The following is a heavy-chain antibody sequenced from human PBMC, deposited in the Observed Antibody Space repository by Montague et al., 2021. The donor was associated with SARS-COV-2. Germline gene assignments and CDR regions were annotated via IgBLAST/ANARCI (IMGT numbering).Heavy chain of an antibody. V-gene: IGHV2-70*01. D-gene: IGHD5-24*01. CDR2: IDWDDDK. CDR3: ARTSVEMATIGAYYYYGMDV. J-gene: IGHJ6*02. Sequence: PALVKPTQTLTLTCTFSGFSLSTSGMCVSWIRQPPGKALEWLALIDWDDDKYYSTSLKTRLTISKDTSKNQVVLTMTNMDPVDTATYYCARTSVEMATIGAYYYYGMDVWGQGTTATVSS. CDR1: GFSLSTSGMC.